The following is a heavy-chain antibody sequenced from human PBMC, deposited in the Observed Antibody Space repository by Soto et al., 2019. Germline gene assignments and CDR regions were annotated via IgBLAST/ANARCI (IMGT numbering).Heavy chain of an antibody. V-gene: IGHV1-69*01. CDR3: PRVGGIGAPPGTDY. CDR1: GGIFSSYA. D-gene: IGHD6-6*01. J-gene: IGHJ4*02. Sequence: QVQLVQSGAEVKKPGSSVKVSCKASGGIFSSYAISWLRQAPGQGLEWMGAVIPILGQAYYAQDLQDRVSITADESTRTTYKEQSSLRSEDTGVYFCPRVGGIGAPPGTDYWGQGTLVTVSS. CDR2: VIPILGQA.